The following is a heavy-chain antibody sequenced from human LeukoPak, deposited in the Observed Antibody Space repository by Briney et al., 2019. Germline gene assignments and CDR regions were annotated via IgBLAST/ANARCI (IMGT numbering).Heavy chain of an antibody. CDR1: GYTLTEHH. Sequence: GASVKVSCKASGYTLTEHHMIWVRQATGQGLEWMGWMNPNSGNTGYAQKFQGRVTMTRNTSISTAYMELSSLRSEDTAVYYCARGLYGDYLLGMDVWGQGTTVTVSS. CDR3: ARGLYGDYLLGMDV. CDR2: MNPNSGNT. D-gene: IGHD4-17*01. J-gene: IGHJ6*02. V-gene: IGHV1-8*01.